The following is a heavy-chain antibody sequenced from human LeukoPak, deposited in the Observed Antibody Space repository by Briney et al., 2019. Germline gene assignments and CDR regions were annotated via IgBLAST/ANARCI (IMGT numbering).Heavy chain of an antibody. CDR2: ISSSSSTI. J-gene: IGHJ4*02. CDR1: GFTFSSYN. D-gene: IGHD3-10*01. V-gene: IGHV3-48*01. Sequence: GGSLRLSCAASGFTFSSYNMNWVRQAPGKGLEWVSYISSSSSTIYYADSVKGRFTISRDNAKNSLYLQMNSLRAEDTAVYYCARGSSVLLWFGESDFDYWGQGTLVTVSS. CDR3: ARGSSVLLWFGESDFDY.